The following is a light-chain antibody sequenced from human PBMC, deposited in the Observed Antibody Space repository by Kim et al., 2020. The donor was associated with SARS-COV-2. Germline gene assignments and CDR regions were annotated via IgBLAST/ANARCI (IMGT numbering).Light chain of an antibody. CDR2: QDS. Sequence: VSPGQTASITCCGDKLGDKYACWYQQKPCQSPVLVIYQDSKRPSGIPERFSGSNSGNTATLTISGTQAMDEADYYCQAWDSSTAVFGGGTQLTVL. CDR1: KLGDKY. CDR3: QAWDSSTAV. V-gene: IGLV3-1*01. J-gene: IGLJ2*01.